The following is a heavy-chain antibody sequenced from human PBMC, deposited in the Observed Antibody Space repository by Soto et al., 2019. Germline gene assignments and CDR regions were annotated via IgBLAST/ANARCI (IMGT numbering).Heavy chain of an antibody. CDR2: IYHSGST. CDR3: AKWPGGWPH. CDR1: GGSISSSNW. V-gene: IGHV4-4*02. J-gene: IGHJ4*02. Sequence: PSETLSLTCAVSGGSISSSNWWSWVRQPPGKGLEWIGEIYHSGSTNYNPSLKSRVTISVDNSKNTLYLQMNSLRAEDTAVYYCAKWPGGWPHWGQGTLVTVSS. D-gene: IGHD6-19*01.